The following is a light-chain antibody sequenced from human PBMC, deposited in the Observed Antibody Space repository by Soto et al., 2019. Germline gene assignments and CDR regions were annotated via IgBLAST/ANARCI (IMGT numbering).Light chain of an antibody. J-gene: IGLJ2*01. CDR3: QSFDINVLALI. V-gene: IGLV1-40*01. CDR1: NSNIGAGFG. CDR2: SNT. Sequence: QSVLTQPPSVSGAPGQRVTISCTGSNSNIGAGFGVQWYQQFPRTAPRLLIYSNTNRPSGVPDRFSASKSGTSASLAITGLRAEDEADYYCQSFDINVLALIFGVGTK.